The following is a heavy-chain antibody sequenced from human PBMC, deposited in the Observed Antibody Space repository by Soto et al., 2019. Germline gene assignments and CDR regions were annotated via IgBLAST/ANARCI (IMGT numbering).Heavy chain of an antibody. J-gene: IGHJ4*02. V-gene: IGHV3-53*01. CDR1: GFTVSSNY. CDR2: IYSGGST. CDR3: AKDPASSGWSWDY. D-gene: IGHD6-19*01. Sequence: EVQLVESGGGLIQPGGSLRLSCAASGFTVSSNYMSWVRQAPGKGLEWVSVIYSGGSTYYADSVKGRFTISRDNSKNTLYLQRNSLRAEDTAVYYCAKDPASSGWSWDYWGQGTLVNVSS.